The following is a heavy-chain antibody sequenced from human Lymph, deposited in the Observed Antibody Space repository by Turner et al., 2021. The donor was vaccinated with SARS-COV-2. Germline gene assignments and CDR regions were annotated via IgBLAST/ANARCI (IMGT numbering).Heavy chain of an antibody. V-gene: IGHV3-30*04. CDR2: ISYDGSNK. CDR3: AREMGSGSDY. CDR1: GFTFSSYA. Sequence: QVQLVESGGGVVQPGRSLRLSCTASGFTFSSYAMHWGRQAPGKGLEWVSLISYDGSNKYYADSVKGRFTISRDNSKNTLYLQMNSLRTEDTAVYYCAREMGSGSDYWGQGTLVTVSS. D-gene: IGHD3-10*01. J-gene: IGHJ4*02.